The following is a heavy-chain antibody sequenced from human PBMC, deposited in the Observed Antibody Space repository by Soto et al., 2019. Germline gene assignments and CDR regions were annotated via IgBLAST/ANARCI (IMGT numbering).Heavy chain of an antibody. D-gene: IGHD6-19*01. CDR3: ARDRHSSGWYDLDY. J-gene: IGHJ4*02. V-gene: IGHV3-33*01. CDR2: IWYDGSNK. CDR1: GFTFSSYG. Sequence: QVQLVESGGGVVQPGRSLRLSCAASGFTFSSYGMHWVRQAPGKGLEWVAVIWYDGSNKYYADSVKGRFTISRDNSKNTLYLQMNSLRAEDTAVYYWARDRHSSGWYDLDYWGQGTLVTVSS.